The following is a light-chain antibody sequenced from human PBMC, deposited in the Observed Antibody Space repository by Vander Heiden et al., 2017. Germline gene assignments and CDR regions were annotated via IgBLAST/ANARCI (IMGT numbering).Light chain of an antibody. CDR2: RAP. V-gene: IGKV3-20*01. CDR3: QRYGSSPLYA. J-gene: IGKJ2*01. CDR1: ESLSSSY. Sequence: EIVLTQSPGTLSLSPGERATLSCRASESLSSSYLAWYQQKPGQAPRLLIYRAPTRATGIPDRFSGSGSGTDFTLTISRLEPEDFAVYYCQRYGSSPLYAFGQGTKLEIK.